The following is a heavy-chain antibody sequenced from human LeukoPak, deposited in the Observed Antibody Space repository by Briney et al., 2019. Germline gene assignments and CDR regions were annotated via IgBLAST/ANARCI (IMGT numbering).Heavy chain of an antibody. CDR1: VGSISSYY. J-gene: IGHJ5*02. V-gene: IGHV4-59*01. CDR2: IYYSRST. CDR3: ARDLGDDFGCWFDP. D-gene: IGHD4-17*01. Sequence: SETLSLTCTVSVGSISSYYWSWIRQPPGKGLEWIGYIYYSRSTNYNPSLKSRVTISVDTSKNQFSLKLSSVTAADTAVYYCARDLGDDFGCWFDPWGQGTLVTVSS.